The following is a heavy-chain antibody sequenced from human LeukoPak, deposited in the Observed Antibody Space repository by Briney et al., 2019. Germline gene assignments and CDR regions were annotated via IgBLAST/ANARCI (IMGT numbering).Heavy chain of an antibody. CDR3: ARVMTGTPGDYFDY. D-gene: IGHD3-9*01. CDR1: GGSISSSSYY. Sequence: PSETLSLTCTVSGGSISSSSYYWGWIRQPPGKGLEWIGSIYYSGSTYYNPSLKSLVTISVDTSKNQFSLKLSSVTAADTAVYYCARVMTGTPGDYFDYWGQGTLVTVSS. CDR2: IYYSGST. J-gene: IGHJ4*02. V-gene: IGHV4-39*07.